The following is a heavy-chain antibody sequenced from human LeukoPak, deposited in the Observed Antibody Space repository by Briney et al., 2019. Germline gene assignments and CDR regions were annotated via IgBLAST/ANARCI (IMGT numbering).Heavy chain of an antibody. V-gene: IGHV4-34*01. CDR1: GGSFSGYY. CDR3: AGARRITMVRGVAANFDY. CDR2: INHSGST. Sequence: PSETLSLTCAVYGGSFSGYYWSWIRQPPGKGLEWIGEINHSGSTNYNPSLKSRVTISVDTSKNQFSLKLSSVTAADTAVYYCAGARRITMVRGVAANFDYWGQGTLVTVSS. J-gene: IGHJ4*02. D-gene: IGHD3-10*01.